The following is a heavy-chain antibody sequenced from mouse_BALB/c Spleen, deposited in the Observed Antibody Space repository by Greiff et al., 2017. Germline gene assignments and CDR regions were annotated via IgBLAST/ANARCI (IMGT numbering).Heavy chain of an antibody. D-gene: IGHD1-1*01. J-gene: IGHJ1*01. V-gene: IGHV1S137*01. CDR2: ISTYYGDA. Sequence: QVQLKESGAELVRPGVSVKISCKGSGYTFTDYAMHWVKQSHAKSLEWIGVISTYYGDASYNQKFKGKATMTVDKSSSTAYMELARLTSEDSAIYYCARGRGGSSYGWYFDVWGAGTTVTVSS. CDR3: ARGRGGSSYGWYFDV. CDR1: GYTFTDYA.